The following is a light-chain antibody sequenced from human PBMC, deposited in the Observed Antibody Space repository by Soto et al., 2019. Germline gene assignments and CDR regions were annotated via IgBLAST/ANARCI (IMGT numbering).Light chain of an antibody. CDR1: SSNIGSNS. V-gene: IGLV1-44*01. CDR2: SNI. J-gene: IGLJ2*01. Sequence: QAVVTQPPSASGTPGQRVSISCSGGSSNIGSNSVNWYQQLPGTAPKLLIYSNIQRPSGVPDRFSGSKSGTSASLAISGLQSEDEADYYCAAWDDSLNGRVFGGGTKLTVL. CDR3: AAWDDSLNGRV.